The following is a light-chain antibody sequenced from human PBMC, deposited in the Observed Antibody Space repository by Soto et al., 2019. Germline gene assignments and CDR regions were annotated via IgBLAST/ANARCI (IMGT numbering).Light chain of an antibody. CDR2: DVS. CDR3: SSYTGSSTYV. J-gene: IGLJ1*01. Sequence: QSALTQPASVSGSHGQSITISCTGTSSDVGGYNYVSWYQQHPGKAPKLMIYDVSNRPSGVSNRFSGSKSGNTAPLTISGLQTEDESDYYCSSYTGSSTYVFGTGTKVTVL. V-gene: IGLV2-14*03. CDR1: SSDVGGYNY.